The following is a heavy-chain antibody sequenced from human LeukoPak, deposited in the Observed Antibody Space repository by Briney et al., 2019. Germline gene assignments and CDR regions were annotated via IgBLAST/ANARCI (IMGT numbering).Heavy chain of an antibody. D-gene: IGHD3-10*01. CDR1: GFTFSSYA. V-gene: IGHV3-23*01. Sequence: GGSLRLSCAASGFTFSSYAMSWVRQAPGKGLEWVSAISGSGGSTYYADSVKGRFTISRDNSKNTLYLQMNSLRAEDTAAYYCAKNSGSYFLFDYWGQGTLVTVSS. J-gene: IGHJ4*02. CDR2: ISGSGGST. CDR3: AKNSGSYFLFDY.